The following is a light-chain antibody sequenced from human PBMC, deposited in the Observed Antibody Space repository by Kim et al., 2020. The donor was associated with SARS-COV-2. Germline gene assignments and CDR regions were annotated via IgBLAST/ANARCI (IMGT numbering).Light chain of an antibody. CDR1: QDIGGW. J-gene: IGKJ4*01. Sequence: DIQMTQSPSSVSASVGDRVTITCRASQDIGGWLAWYQQKPGKAPSLLISAASTLQTGVPSRFSGTGSGTQFSLAISSLQPEDFATYYCQQSRNFPVTFGGGTKVDIK. V-gene: IGKV1-12*01. CDR2: AAS. CDR3: QQSRNFPVT.